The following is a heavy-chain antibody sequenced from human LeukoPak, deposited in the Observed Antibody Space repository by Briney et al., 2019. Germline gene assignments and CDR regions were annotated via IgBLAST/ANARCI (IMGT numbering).Heavy chain of an antibody. CDR2: INHSGDT. CDR1: GGAFSGYY. D-gene: IGHD4-11*01. J-gene: IGHJ4*02. CDR3: ARGSRNYNNYEGADY. Sequence: SETLSLTCAAYGGAFSGYYWRWIRQPPGKGLEWIGEINHSGDTKYNPSLKSRVSMSVDVSKDQFSLKLTSLTAADTAVYYCARGSRNYNNYEGADYWGQGTLVTVSS. V-gene: IGHV4-34*01.